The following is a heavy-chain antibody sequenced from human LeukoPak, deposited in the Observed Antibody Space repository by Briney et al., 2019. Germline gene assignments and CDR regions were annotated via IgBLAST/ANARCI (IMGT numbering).Heavy chain of an antibody. CDR2: IYYSGST. V-gene: IGHV4-59*01. J-gene: IGHJ5*02. CDR1: GGSISSYY. D-gene: IGHD6-13*01. CDR3: ARNDPIAAAGPNWFDP. Sequence: SETLSLTCTVSGGSISSYYWSWIRQPPGKGLEWIGYIYYSGSTNYNPSLKSRVTISVDTSKNQFSLKLSSVTAADTAEYYCARNDPIAAAGPNWFDPWGQGTLVTVSS.